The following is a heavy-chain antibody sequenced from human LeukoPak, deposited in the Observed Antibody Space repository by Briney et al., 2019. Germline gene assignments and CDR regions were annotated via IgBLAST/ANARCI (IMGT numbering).Heavy chain of an antibody. CDR3: ARGLGCSSTSCYSDAFDI. Sequence: ASVKVSCKASGYTFTSYINWVRQATGQGLEWMGWMNPNSGNTGYAQKFQGRVTITRNTSISTAYMELSSLRSEDTAVYYCARGLGCSSTSCYSDAFDIWGQGTMVTVSS. CDR2: MNPNSGNT. V-gene: IGHV1-8*03. J-gene: IGHJ3*02. CDR1: GYTFTSY. D-gene: IGHD2-2*01.